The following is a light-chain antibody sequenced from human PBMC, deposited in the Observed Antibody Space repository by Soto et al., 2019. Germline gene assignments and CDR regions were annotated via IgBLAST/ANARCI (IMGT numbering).Light chain of an antibody. Sequence: EMVLTQSPGPLSLSPGERATLSCRASQSVPSNFLAWYQQKPGQAPILVIYGVSRRATGIPDRFSGSWSGTDFTLTISRLEPEDFVVYYCHQYDSSLTFGQGTKVEIK. J-gene: IGKJ1*01. CDR2: GVS. CDR3: HQYDSSLT. CDR1: QSVPSNF. V-gene: IGKV3-20*01.